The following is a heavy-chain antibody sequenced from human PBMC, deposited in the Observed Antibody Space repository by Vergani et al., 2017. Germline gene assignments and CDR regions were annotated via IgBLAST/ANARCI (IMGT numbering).Heavy chain of an antibody. J-gene: IGHJ6*02. D-gene: IGHD6-13*01. V-gene: IGHV3-30*18. Sequence: QVQLVESGGGVVQPGRSLRLSCAASGFTFSSYGMHWVRQAPGKGLEWVAVISYDGSNKYYADSVKGRFTISRDNSKNTLYLQMNSLRAEETAVYYCAKERLGHQRQLVPPYYYYYYGMDVWGQGTTVTVSS. CDR1: GFTFSSYG. CDR3: AKERLGHQRQLVPPYYYYYYGMDV. CDR2: ISYDGSNK.